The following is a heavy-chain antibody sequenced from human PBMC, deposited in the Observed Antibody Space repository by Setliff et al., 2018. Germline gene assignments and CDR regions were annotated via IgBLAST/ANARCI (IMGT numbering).Heavy chain of an antibody. D-gene: IGHD3-3*01. J-gene: IGHJ3*02. V-gene: IGHV1-69*06. CDR2: IIPIFGTA. Sequence: SVKVSCKASGGTFSSYDISWVRRAPGQGLEWMGRIIPIFGTANYAQKFQGRVTITANKSTSAAYMGLSRLRSEDTAVYYCAISTIFGVVSPTPDAFDIWGQGTMVTVS. CDR1: GGTFSSYD. CDR3: AISTIFGVVSPTPDAFDI.